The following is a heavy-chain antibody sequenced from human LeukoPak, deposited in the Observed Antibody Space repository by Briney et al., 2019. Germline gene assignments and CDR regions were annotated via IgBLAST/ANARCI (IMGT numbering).Heavy chain of an antibody. CDR3: AKDKYSSSWYYFDY. J-gene: IGHJ4*02. CDR1: GFTFSSYA. Sequence: GGSLRLSCAASGFTFSSYAMSWVRQAPGKGLEWVSAISGSGGSTYYADSVKGRFTISRDNSKNTLYLQMNSLRAEDKAVYYCAKDKYSSSWYYFDYWGQGTLVTVSS. CDR2: ISGSGGST. D-gene: IGHD6-13*01. V-gene: IGHV3-23*01.